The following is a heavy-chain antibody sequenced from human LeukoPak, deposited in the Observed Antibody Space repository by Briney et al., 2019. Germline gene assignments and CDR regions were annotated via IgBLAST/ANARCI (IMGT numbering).Heavy chain of an antibody. CDR1: GYTFTSYG. Sequence: GXSVKVSCKASGYTFTSYGISWVRQAPGQGLEWMGWISAYNGNTNYAQKLQGRVTMTTDTSTSTAYMELRSLRSDDTAVYYCARPRCSSTSCYSGEDWFDPWGQGTLVTVSS. V-gene: IGHV1-18*01. D-gene: IGHD2-2*01. J-gene: IGHJ5*02. CDR2: ISAYNGNT. CDR3: ARPRCSSTSCYSGEDWFDP.